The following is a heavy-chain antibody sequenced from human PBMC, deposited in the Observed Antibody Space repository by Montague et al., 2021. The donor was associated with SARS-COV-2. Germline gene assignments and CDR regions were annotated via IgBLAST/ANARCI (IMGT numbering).Heavy chain of an antibody. D-gene: IGHD6-13*01. CDR2: TSGSGENT. J-gene: IGHJ4*02. CDR1: GFSFSRNV. V-gene: IGHV3-23*01. CDR3: AKKDTYDSSWLDI. Sequence: SLRLSCAASGFSFSRNVMSWVRQAPGKGPEWVSGTSGSGENTYYADSVRGRFTISRDNSKNTLFLQMNSLRAEDTAVYYCAKKDTYDSSWLDIWGQGTLVTVSS.